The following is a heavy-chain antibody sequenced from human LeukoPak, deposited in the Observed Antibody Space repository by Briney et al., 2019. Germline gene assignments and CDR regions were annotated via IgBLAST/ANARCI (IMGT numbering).Heavy chain of an antibody. CDR2: INPSGGST. CDR1: GYTFTSYY. Sequence: VSVKVSCKASGYTFTSYYMHWVRQAPGQGLEWMGIINPSGGSTSYAQKFQGRVTMTRDMSTSTVYMELSSLRSEDTAVYYCARDTDSTGIDYWGQGTLVTVSS. D-gene: IGHD1-14*01. CDR3: ARDTDSTGIDY. J-gene: IGHJ4*02. V-gene: IGHV1-46*01.